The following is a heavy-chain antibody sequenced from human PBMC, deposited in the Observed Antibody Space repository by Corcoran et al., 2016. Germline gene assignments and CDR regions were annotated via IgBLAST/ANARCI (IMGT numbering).Heavy chain of an antibody. J-gene: IGHJ5*02. CDR3: ARGGAYSSSSGRTENWFDP. V-gene: IGHV4-34*01. Sequence: QVQLQQWGAGLLKPSETLSLTCAVYGGSFSGYYWSWIHQPPGKGLEWIGEINHSGSTNYNPSLKSRVTISVDTSKNQFSLKLSSVTAADTAVYYWARGGAYSSSSGRTENWFDPWGQGTLVTVSS. CDR2: INHSGST. CDR1: GGSFSGYY. D-gene: IGHD6-6*01.